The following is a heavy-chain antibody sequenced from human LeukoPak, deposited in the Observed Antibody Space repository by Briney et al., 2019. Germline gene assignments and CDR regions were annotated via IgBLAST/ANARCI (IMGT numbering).Heavy chain of an antibody. CDR3: AREDLGGFDY. V-gene: IGHV3-33*08. CDR2: IWFDRDNK. D-gene: IGHD3-16*01. J-gene: IGHJ4*02. CDR1: GFTFSSHF. Sequence: GSLRLSCAASGFTFSSHFMHWVRQAPGKGLEWVALIWFDRDNKYYADSVKGRFTISRDNSKNTLFLQMDSLRAEDTAMYYCAREDLGGFDYWGQGTLVTVSS.